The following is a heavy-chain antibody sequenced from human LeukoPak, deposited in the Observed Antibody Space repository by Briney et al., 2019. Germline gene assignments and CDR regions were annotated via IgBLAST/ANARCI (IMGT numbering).Heavy chain of an antibody. CDR1: GFTFSSYA. J-gene: IGHJ5*02. CDR2: ISGSGGST. D-gene: IGHD3-10*01. CDR3: AKDLYYYGSGSPTAKFDP. Sequence: GGSLRLSCAASGFTFSSYAMSWVRQAPGKGLEWVSAISGSGGSTYYADSVKGRFTISKDNSKNTLYLQMNSLRAEDMAVYYCAKDLYYYGSGSPTAKFDPWGQGTLVTVSS. V-gene: IGHV3-23*01.